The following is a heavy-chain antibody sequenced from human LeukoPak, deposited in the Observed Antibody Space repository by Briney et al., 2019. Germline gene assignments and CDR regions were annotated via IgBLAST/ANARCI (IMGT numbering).Heavy chain of an antibody. CDR1: GGSISSYY. V-gene: IGHV4-59*08. CDR3: ARRSGAAAANWYFDL. J-gene: IGHJ2*01. D-gene: IGHD6-13*01. CDR2: IYYSGST. Sequence: SETLSLTCTVSGGSISSYYWSWIRQPPGKGLEWIGYIYYSGSTIYNPSLKSRVTISVDTSKNQFSLKLSSVTAADTAVYYCARRSGAAAANWYFDLWGRGTLVTVSS.